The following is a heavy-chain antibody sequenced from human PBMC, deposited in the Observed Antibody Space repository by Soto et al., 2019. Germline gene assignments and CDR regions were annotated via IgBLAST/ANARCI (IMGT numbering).Heavy chain of an antibody. CDR3: ARGRYGDY. D-gene: IGHD1-1*01. V-gene: IGHV1-18*01. CDR1: GYAFTTYG. CDR2: ISAHNGNT. J-gene: IGHJ4*02. Sequence: QVHLVQSGAEVKKPGASMKVSCKGSGYAFTTYGITWVRQAPGQGLEWMGWISAHNGNTNYAQKLQGRVTATRDTSTSTAYMELRSLRSDDTAVYYCARGRYGDYWGQGALVTVSS.